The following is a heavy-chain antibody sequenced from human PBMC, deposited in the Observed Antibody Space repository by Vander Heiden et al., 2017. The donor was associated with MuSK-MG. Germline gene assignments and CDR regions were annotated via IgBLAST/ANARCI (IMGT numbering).Heavy chain of an antibody. J-gene: IGHJ4*02. Sequence: QVQLVQSGAEVKKPGASVKVSCKASGYTFTSYDINWVRQATGQGLEWMGMIKPYRWNKGYAPKFQGKGTNTRNTSISTAYMELSSLRSEDTAVYYCARGNPRRLVHFDYWGQGTLVTVSS. CDR2: IKPYRWNK. V-gene: IGHV1-8*03. D-gene: IGHD6-6*01. CDR3: ARGNPRRLVHFDY. CDR1: GYTFTSYD.